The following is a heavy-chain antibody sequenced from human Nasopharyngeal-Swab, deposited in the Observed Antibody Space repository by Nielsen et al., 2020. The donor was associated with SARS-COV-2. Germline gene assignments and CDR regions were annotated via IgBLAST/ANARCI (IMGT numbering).Heavy chain of an antibody. V-gene: IGHV3-33*01. CDR1: GFVFSNHG. CDR3: ARTFNLRGIAEAGNVGDL. Sequence: GGSLRLSCVASGFVFSNHGMHRVRQAPGKGLEWVALIWYDGSNKNYADSVKGRFTISRDDSKNTGYLQMNSLRAEDTAVYYCARTFNLRGIAEAGNVGDLWGLGTMVIVSS. J-gene: IGHJ3*01. CDR2: IWYDGSNK. D-gene: IGHD6-19*01.